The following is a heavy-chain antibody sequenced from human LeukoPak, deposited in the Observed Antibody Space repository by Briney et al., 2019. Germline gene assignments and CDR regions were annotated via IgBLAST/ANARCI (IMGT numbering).Heavy chain of an antibody. CDR2: IYTGVST. Sequence: GGSLRLSCAASGFTVSSSYMSWVRQAPGKGLEWVSVIYTGVSTYYTDSVKGRFTISRDNSKNTLYLQMNSLRTEDTAVYYCARMKDSSGWYKAYYFDYWGQGTLVTVSS. J-gene: IGHJ4*02. V-gene: IGHV3-53*01. D-gene: IGHD6-19*01. CDR3: ARMKDSSGWYKAYYFDY. CDR1: GFTVSSSY.